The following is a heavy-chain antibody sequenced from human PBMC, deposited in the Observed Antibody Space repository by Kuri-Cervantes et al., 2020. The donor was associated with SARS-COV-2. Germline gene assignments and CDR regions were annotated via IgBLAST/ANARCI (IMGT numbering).Heavy chain of an antibody. Sequence: GSLRLSCTVSGGSISSYYWSWIRQPAGKGLEWIGYIYHSGSTYYNPSLKSRVTISVDTSKNQFSLKLSSVTAADTAVYYCARDGGLHEGYSYGYIDYWGQGTLVTVSS. V-gene: IGHV4-59*06. CDR1: GGSISSYY. CDR3: ARDGGLHEGYSYGYIDY. CDR2: IYHSGST. D-gene: IGHD5-18*01. J-gene: IGHJ4*02.